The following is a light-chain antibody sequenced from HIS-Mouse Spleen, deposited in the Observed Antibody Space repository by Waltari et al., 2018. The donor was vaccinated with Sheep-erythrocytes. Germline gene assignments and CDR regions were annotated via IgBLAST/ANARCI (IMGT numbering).Light chain of an antibody. CDR2: EGS. CDR1: SSDVGGYNS. Sequence: QSALTQPPSASGSPGQSVTISCTGTSSDVGGYNSVPWYQQHPGKAPKPMIYEGSKRPSGVPDRFSGSKSGNTASLTVSGLQAEDEADYYCSSYAGSNNWVFGGGTKLTVL. V-gene: IGLV2-8*01. CDR3: SSYAGSNNWV. J-gene: IGLJ3*02.